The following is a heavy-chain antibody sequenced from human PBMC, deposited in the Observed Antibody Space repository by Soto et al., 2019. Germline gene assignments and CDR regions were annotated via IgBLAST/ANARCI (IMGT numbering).Heavy chain of an antibody. D-gene: IGHD6-6*01. CDR3: ARQEYLTDWFDP. CDR1: GGSISSSSYY. Sequence: SETLSLTCTVSGGSISSSSYYWGWIRQPPGKGLEWIGSIYYSGSTYYNPSLKSRVTISVDTSKNQFSLKLSSVTAADTAVYYCARQEYLTDWFDPWGQGTLVTVSS. CDR2: IYYSGST. V-gene: IGHV4-39*01. J-gene: IGHJ5*02.